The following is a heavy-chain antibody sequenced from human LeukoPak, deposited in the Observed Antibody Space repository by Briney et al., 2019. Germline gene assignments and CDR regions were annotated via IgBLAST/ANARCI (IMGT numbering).Heavy chain of an antibody. V-gene: IGHV3-30*18. CDR3: AKDPGYSSGVDY. CDR2: ISYDGSNN. D-gene: IGHD6-19*01. Sequence: LRLSCAASGFTFSSYGMHWVRQAPGKGLEWVAVISYDGSNNYYADSVKGRFTISRDNSKNTMYLQMNSLRAEDTAVYYCAKDPGYSSGVDYWGQGTLVIVSS. CDR1: GFTFSSYG. J-gene: IGHJ4*02.